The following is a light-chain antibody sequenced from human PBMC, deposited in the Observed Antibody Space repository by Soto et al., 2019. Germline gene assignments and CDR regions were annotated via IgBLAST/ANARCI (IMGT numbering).Light chain of an antibody. J-gene: IGKJ4*01. CDR2: AAS. Sequence: DIQMTQSPSSLSASVGDRATITCRASQSISSYLNWYQQKPGKAPKLLIYAASTLESGVPSRFSGSGSGTDFTLTISSLQLEDFATYYCQQNYSTPLAFGGGTKVDIK. V-gene: IGKV1-39*01. CDR3: QQNYSTPLA. CDR1: QSISSY.